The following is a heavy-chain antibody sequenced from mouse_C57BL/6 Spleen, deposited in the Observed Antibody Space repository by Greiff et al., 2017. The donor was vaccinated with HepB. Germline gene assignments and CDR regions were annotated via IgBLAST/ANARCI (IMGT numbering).Heavy chain of an antibody. CDR2: ILPGSGST. D-gene: IGHD2-3*01. V-gene: IGHV1-9*01. Sequence: VKLMESGAELMKPGASVKLSCKATGYTFTGYWIEWVKQRPGHGLEWIGEILPGSGSTNYNEKFKGKATFTADTSSNTAYMQLSSLTTEDSAIYYCARYPLDGYYLYYFDYWGQGTTLTVSS. CDR3: ARYPLDGYYLYYFDY. J-gene: IGHJ2*01. CDR1: GYTFTGYW.